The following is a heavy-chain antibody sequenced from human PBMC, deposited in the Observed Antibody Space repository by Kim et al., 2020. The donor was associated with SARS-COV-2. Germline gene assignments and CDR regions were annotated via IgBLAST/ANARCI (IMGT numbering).Heavy chain of an antibody. V-gene: IGHV3-23*01. J-gene: IGHJ4*02. CDR2: ISGSGGST. Sequence: GGSLRLSCAASGFTFSSYAMSWVRQAPGKGLEWVSAISGSGGSTYYADSVKGRFTISRDNSKNTLYLQMNSLRAEDTAVYYCAKTRDPIAVAGNVYYFDYWGQGTLVTVSS. CDR3: AKTRDPIAVAGNVYYFDY. CDR1: GFTFSSYA. D-gene: IGHD6-19*01.